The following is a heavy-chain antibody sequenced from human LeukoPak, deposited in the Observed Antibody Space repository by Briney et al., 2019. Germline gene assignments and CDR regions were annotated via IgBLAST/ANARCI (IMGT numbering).Heavy chain of an antibody. D-gene: IGHD3-9*01. V-gene: IGHV3-48*04. J-gene: IGHJ3*02. CDR1: GFTFSSYS. CDR2: ISSSSSTI. CDR3: AKDPYYDILEPGAFDI. Sequence: GGSLRLSCAASGFTFSSYSMNWVRQAPGKGLEWVSYISSSSSTIYYADSVKGRFTISRDNAKNSPYLQMNSLRAEDTALYYCAKDPYYDILEPGAFDIWGQGTMVTVSS.